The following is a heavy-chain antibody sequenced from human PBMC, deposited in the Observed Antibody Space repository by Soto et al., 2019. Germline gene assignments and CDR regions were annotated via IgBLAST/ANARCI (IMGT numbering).Heavy chain of an antibody. V-gene: IGHV3-15*07. CDR3: TTDLMNVSPIRDY. CDR2: IKSKTDGGTT. CDR1: GFTFSNAW. Sequence: GGSLRLSCAASGFTFSNAWMNWVRQAPGKGLEWVGRIKSKTDGGTTDYAAPVKGRFTISRDDSKNTLYLQMNSLKTEDTAVYYCTTDLMNVSPIRDYWGQGTLVTVSS. J-gene: IGHJ4*02. D-gene: IGHD1-1*01.